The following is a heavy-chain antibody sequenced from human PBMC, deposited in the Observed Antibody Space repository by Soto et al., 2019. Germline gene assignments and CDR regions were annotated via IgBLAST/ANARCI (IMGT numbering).Heavy chain of an antibody. D-gene: IGHD4-17*01. CDR2: IDPSDSYT. J-gene: IGHJ5*02. CDR1: GYSFTSYW. V-gene: IGHV5-10-1*03. CDR3: AREVRATVTTLNWFDP. Sequence: EVQLVQSGAEVKKPGESLRISCKGSGYSFTSYWISWVRQMPGKGLEWMGRIDPSDSYTNYSPSFQGHVTISADKSISTAYLQWSSLKASDTAMYYCAREVRATVTTLNWFDPWGQGTLVTVSS.